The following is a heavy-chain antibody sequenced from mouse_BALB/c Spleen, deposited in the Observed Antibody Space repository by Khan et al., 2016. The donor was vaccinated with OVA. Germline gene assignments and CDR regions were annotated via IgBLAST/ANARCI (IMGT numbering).Heavy chain of an antibody. Sequence: EVELVESGGGLVQPGGSLKLSCAASGFTFSSYGMSWVRQTPDKRLELVATINSNGGCTYYPDSVKGRFTISRDNAKNTLYLQMSSLKSEDTAMYYCERMGRTINWGQGTTLTVSS. V-gene: IGHV5-6-3*01. CDR2: INSNGGCT. CDR3: ERMGRTIN. J-gene: IGHJ2*01. CDR1: GFTFSSYG.